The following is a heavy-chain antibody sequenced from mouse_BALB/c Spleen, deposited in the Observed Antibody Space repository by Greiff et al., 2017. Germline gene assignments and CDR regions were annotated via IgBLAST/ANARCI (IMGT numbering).Heavy chain of an antibody. D-gene: IGHD4-1*01. CDR2: IWAGGST. CDR3: ARDAGPFAY. Sequence: VQGVESGPGLVAPSQSLSITCTVSGFSLTSYGVHWVRQPPGKGLEWLGVIWAGGSTNYNSALMSRLSISKDNSKSQVFLKMNSLQTDDTAMYYCARDAGPFAYWGQGTLVTVSA. V-gene: IGHV2-9*02. J-gene: IGHJ3*01. CDR1: GFSLTSYG.